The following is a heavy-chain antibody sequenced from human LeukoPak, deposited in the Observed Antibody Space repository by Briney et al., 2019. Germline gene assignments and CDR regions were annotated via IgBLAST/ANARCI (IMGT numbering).Heavy chain of an antibody. CDR2: IYHSGST. V-gene: IGHV4-4*02. J-gene: IGHJ5*02. CDR1: GGSISSSNW. D-gene: IGHD2-15*01. CDR3: ARDGYCSGGSCYSDWFDP. Sequence: PSETLSLTCAVSGGSISSSNWWSWVRQPPGKGLEWIGEIYHSGSTNYNPSLKSRVTISVDKSKNQFSLKLSSVTAADTAVYYCARDGYCSGGSCYSDWFDPWGQGTLVTVSS.